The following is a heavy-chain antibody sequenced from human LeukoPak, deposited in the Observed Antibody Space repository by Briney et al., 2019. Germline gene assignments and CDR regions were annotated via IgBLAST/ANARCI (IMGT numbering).Heavy chain of an antibody. Sequence: GGSLRLSCAASGFTFSSYGMHWVRQAPGKGLEWVAVISYDGSNKYYADSVKGRFTISRDNSKNTLYLQMNSLRAEDTAVYYCAKAPSIRDSLFDYWGQGTLVTVSS. CDR2: ISYDGSNK. J-gene: IGHJ4*02. D-gene: IGHD2/OR15-2a*01. CDR1: GFTFSSYG. V-gene: IGHV3-30*18. CDR3: AKAPSIRDSLFDY.